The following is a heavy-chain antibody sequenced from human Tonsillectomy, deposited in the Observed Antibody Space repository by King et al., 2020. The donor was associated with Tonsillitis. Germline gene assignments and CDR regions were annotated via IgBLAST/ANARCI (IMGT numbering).Heavy chain of an antibody. D-gene: IGHD6-19*01. CDR2: IDPSDSYT. J-gene: IGHJ4*02. CDR3: ARHEGYSSGWYHY. V-gene: IGHV5-10-1*03. CDR1: GYSFTSYW. Sequence: QLVESGAEVKKPGESLRIACKGSGYSFTSYWISWVRQMPGKGLEWIGRIDPSDSYTNYSPSFQGHVTISADKSISTAYLQWSSLKASDTAMYYCARHEGYSSGWYHYWGQGTLVTVSS.